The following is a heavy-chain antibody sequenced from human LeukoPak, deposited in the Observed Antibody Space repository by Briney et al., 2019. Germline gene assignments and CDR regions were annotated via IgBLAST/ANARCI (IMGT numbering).Heavy chain of an antibody. CDR1: GGTFSSYA. CDR3: ARDGALYDFWSGYYRVQDY. V-gene: IGHV1-18*01. J-gene: IGHJ4*02. Sequence: ASVKVSCTASGGTFSSYAISWVRQAPGQGLEWMGWISAYNGNTNYAQKLQGRVTMTTDTSTSTAYMELRSLRSDDTAVYYCARDGALYDFWSGYYRVQDYWGQGTLVTVSS. CDR2: ISAYNGNT. D-gene: IGHD3-3*01.